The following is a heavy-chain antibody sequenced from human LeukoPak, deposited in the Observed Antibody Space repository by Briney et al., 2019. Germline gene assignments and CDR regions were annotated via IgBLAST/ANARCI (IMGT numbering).Heavy chain of an antibody. CDR2: INHSGST. J-gene: IGHJ3*02. V-gene: IGHV4-34*01. Sequence: SETLSLTCAVYGGSFSGYYWSWIRQPPGKGLEWIGEINHSGSTNYNPSLKSRVTISVDTSKNQFSLKLSSVTAADTAVYYCARAPSAARWGAFDIWGQGTMVTVSS. CDR3: ARAPSAARWGAFDI. D-gene: IGHD6-25*01. CDR1: GGSFSGYY.